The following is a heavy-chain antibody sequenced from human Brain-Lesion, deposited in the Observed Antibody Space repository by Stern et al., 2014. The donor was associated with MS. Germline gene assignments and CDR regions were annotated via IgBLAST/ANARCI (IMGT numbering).Heavy chain of an antibody. Sequence: QLGESGGGLVQPGRSLRLSCAASGFTFDDYAMHWVRQAPGKGLEWVSGISWNSGSIGYADSVKGRFTISRDNAKNSLYLQMNSLRAEDTALYYCAKDGAGYYYDSSGAFDIWGQGTMVTVSS. CDR2: ISWNSGSI. D-gene: IGHD3-22*01. CDR3: AKDGAGYYYDSSGAFDI. V-gene: IGHV3-9*01. J-gene: IGHJ3*02. CDR1: GFTFDDYA.